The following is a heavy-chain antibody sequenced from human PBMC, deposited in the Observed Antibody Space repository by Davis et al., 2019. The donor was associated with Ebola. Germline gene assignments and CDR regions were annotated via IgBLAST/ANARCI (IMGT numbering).Heavy chain of an antibody. J-gene: IGHJ5*02. CDR3: AREAVVPAAILRENWFDP. CDR2: INPSGGST. D-gene: IGHD2-2*01. V-gene: IGHV1-46*01. CDR1: GYTFTSYY. Sequence: ASVKVSCKASGYTFTSYYMHWVRQAPGQGLEWMGIINPSGGSTSYAQKFQGRVTMTRDTSTSTVYMELSSLRSEDTAVYYCAREAVVPAAILRENWFDPWGQGTLVTVSS.